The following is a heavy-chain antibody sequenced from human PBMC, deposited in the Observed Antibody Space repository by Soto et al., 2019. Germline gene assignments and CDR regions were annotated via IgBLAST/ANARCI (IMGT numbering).Heavy chain of an antibody. CDR1: GGSISSGGYS. V-gene: IGHV4-30-2*01. CDR3: ARGGRYYDSSGYFPISWYFDL. J-gene: IGHJ2*01. D-gene: IGHD3-22*01. Sequence: QLQLQESGSGLVKPSQTLSLTCAVSGGSISSGGYSWSWILQPPGKGLEWIGYIYHSGSTYYNPSLKSRVTISVDRSKNQFSLKLSSVTAADTAVYYCARGGRYYDSSGYFPISWYFDLWGRGTLVTVSS. CDR2: IYHSGST.